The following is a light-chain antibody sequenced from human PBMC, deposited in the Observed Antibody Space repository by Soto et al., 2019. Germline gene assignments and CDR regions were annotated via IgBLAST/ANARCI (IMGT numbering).Light chain of an antibody. CDR1: RSDIGGYNY. Sequence: SALTQPASVSWSPGQSITISCSGTRSDIGGYNYVAWYQQFPGKTPKILIYGVSNRPSGVSSRFSGSKSGNTASLTISGLQAEDEADYYCISYTGSSTSYVFGSGTKVTVL. CDR2: GVS. J-gene: IGLJ1*01. CDR3: ISYTGSSTSYV. V-gene: IGLV2-14*01.